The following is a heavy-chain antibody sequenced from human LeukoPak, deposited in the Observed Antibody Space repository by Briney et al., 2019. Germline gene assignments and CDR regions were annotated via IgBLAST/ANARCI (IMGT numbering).Heavy chain of an antibody. Sequence: SETLSLTCTVSGGSISSYYWSWIRQPPGKGLEWIGYIYYSGSTNYNPSLKNRVTISVDTSKNQFSLKLSSVTAADTAVYYRAYYGSTNWFDPWGQGTLVTVSS. CDR3: AYYGSTNWFDP. V-gene: IGHV4-59*08. J-gene: IGHJ5*02. D-gene: IGHD3-10*01. CDR2: IYYSGST. CDR1: GGSISSYY.